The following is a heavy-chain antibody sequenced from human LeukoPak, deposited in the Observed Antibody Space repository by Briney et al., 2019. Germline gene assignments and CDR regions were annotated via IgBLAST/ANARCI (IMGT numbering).Heavy chain of an antibody. CDR1: GFTVSSNY. V-gene: IGHV3-66*01. Sequence: GGSLRLSFAASGFTVSSNYMSWVRQAPGKGLEWVSVIYSGGSTYYADSVKGRFAISRDNSKNTLYLQMNSLRAEDTAVYYCARRWSSTSQFDPWGQGTLVTVSS. D-gene: IGHD2-2*01. J-gene: IGHJ5*02. CDR2: IYSGGST. CDR3: ARRWSSTSQFDP.